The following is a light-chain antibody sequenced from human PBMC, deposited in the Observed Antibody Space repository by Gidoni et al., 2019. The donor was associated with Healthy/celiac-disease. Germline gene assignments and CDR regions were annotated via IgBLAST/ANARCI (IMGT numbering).Light chain of an antibody. Sequence: SYELTQPPSVSVSPGQTARSTCSGDALPKQYAYWYQQKPGQAPVLVIYKDSERPSGIPERFSGSSSGTTVTVTISGVQAEDEADYYWQSADSSGTWVFGGGTKLTVL. CDR3: QSADSSGTWV. V-gene: IGLV3-25*03. CDR1: ALPKQY. CDR2: KDS. J-gene: IGLJ2*01.